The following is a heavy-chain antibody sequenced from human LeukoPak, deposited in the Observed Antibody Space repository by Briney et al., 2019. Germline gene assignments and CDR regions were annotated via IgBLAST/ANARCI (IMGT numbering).Heavy chain of an antibody. CDR2: FDPEDGET. V-gene: IGHV1-24*01. J-gene: IGHJ4*02. Sequence: ASVKVSCKVSGYTLTELSMHWVRQAPGKELEWMGGFDPEDGETIYAQKFQGRVTMTEDTSTDTAYMELSSLRSEDTAVYYCARDYDILGNMDYWGQGTLVTVSS. D-gene: IGHD3-9*01. CDR3: ARDYDILGNMDY. CDR1: GYTLTELS.